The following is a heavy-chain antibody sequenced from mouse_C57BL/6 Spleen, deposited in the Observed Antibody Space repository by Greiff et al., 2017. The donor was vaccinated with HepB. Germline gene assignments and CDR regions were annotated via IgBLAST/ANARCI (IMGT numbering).Heavy chain of an antibody. Sequence: EVQLQQSGPELVKPGASVKISCKASGYTFTDYYMNWVKQSHGKSLEWIGDINPNNGGTSYNQKFKGKATLTVDKSSSTAYMELRSLTSEDSAVYYCARITTVVAREFAYWGQGTLVTVSA. CDR2: INPNNGGT. CDR1: GYTFTDYY. CDR3: ARITTVVAREFAY. D-gene: IGHD1-1*01. J-gene: IGHJ3*01. V-gene: IGHV1-26*01.